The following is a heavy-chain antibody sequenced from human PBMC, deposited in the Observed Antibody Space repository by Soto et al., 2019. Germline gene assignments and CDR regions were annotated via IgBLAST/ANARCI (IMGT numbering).Heavy chain of an antibody. V-gene: IGHV1-69*02. Sequence: SVKVSCNASGGTFSSYTISLVRQAPGQGLEWMGRIIPILGIANYAQKFQGRVTITADKSTSTAYMELSSLRSEDTAVYYCARGPYSSSWYETFDYWGQGTLVTVSS. CDR2: IIPILGIA. J-gene: IGHJ4*02. D-gene: IGHD6-13*01. CDR3: ARGPYSSSWYETFDY. CDR1: GGTFSSYT.